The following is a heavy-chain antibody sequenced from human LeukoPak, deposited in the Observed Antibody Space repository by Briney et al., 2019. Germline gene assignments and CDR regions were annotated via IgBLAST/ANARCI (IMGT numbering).Heavy chain of an antibody. J-gene: IGHJ4*02. CDR1: GYTFTGHY. V-gene: IGHV1-8*02. D-gene: IGHD6-25*01. CDR3: ARGPGVSGFDY. Sequence: ASVKVSCKASGYTFTGHYMHWVRQAPGQGLEWMGWMNPNSGNTGYAQKFQGRVTMTRNTSISTAYMELSSLRSEDTAVYYCARGPGVSGFDYWGQGTLVTVSS. CDR2: MNPNSGNT.